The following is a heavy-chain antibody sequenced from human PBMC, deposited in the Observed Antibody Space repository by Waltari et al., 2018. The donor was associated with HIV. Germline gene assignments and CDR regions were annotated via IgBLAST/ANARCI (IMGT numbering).Heavy chain of an antibody. D-gene: IGHD4-17*01. CDR2: IYYSGST. CDR3: ARETPYGDYDGTGGYFDL. V-gene: IGHV4-39*07. J-gene: IGHJ2*01. Sequence: QLQLQESGPGLVKPSATLPLTCTVSVGSIRRHSYYWGWHPQPPGRGLECIGSIYYSGSTYYNPSLKSRVTISVDTSKNQFSLKLSSVTAADTAVYYCARETPYGDYDGTGGYFDLWGRGTLVTVSS. CDR1: VGSIRRHSYY.